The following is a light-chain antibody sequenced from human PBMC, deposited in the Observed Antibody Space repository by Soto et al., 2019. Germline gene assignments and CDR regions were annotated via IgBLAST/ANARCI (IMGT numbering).Light chain of an antibody. CDR3: AAWDDSLNGQV. CDR1: SSNIGSNT. V-gene: IGLV1-44*01. J-gene: IGLJ2*01. Sequence: QSALTQPPSASGTPGQRVTISCSGSSSNIGSNTVNWYQQVPGTAPKLLIYNNNQRPSGVPERFSGSKSGTSASLAISGLQSEDEADYYCAAWDDSLNGQVFGGGTKLTVL. CDR2: NNN.